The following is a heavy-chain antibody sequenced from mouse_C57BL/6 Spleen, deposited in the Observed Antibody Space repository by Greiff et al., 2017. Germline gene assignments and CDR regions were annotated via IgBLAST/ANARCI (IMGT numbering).Heavy chain of an antibody. J-gene: IGHJ1*03. CDR3: ARWSISYWYFDV. CDR2: IYPGSGST. V-gene: IGHV1-55*01. CDR1: GYTFTSYW. Sequence: VQLQQPGAELVKPGASVKMSCKASGYTFTSYWITWVKQRPGQGLEWIGDIYPGSGSTNYNEKFKSKATLTVDTSSSTAYMQLSSLTSEDSAVYYCARWSISYWYFDVWGTGTTVTVSS. D-gene: IGHD2-10*02.